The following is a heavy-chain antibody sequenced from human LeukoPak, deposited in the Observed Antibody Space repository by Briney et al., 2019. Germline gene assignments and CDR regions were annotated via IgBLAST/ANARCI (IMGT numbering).Heavy chain of an antibody. D-gene: IGHD5-12*01. Sequence: GESLKISCKGSGYSFTNYWIGWVRQMPGKGLQWMGIIYPGDSDTRYSPSLQGQVTISADKSISTAYLQWSSLKASDTAMYYCARAKMVATGGFDYWGQGTLVTVSS. CDR2: IYPGDSDT. CDR3: ARAKMVATGGFDY. V-gene: IGHV5-51*01. CDR1: GYSFTNYW. J-gene: IGHJ4*02.